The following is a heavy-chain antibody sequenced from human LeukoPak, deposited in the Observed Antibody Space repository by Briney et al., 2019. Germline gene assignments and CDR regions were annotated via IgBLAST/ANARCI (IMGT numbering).Heavy chain of an antibody. V-gene: IGHV3-21*01. CDR1: GFTFSSYS. Sequence: GGSLRLSCAASGFTFSSYSMNWVRQAPGKGLEWVSSISSSSSYIYYADSVKDRFTISRDNAKNSLYLQMNSLRAEDTAVYYCARDRNVGATGFFDYWGQGTLVTVSS. CDR2: ISSSSSYI. J-gene: IGHJ4*02. D-gene: IGHD1-26*01. CDR3: ARDRNVGATGFFDY.